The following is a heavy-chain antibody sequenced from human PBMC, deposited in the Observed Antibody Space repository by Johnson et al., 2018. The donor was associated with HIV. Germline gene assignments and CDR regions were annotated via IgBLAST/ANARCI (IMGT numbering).Heavy chain of an antibody. Sequence: QVQLVESGGGLIQPGGSLRLSCAASGFTVSSNYMSWIRQAPGKGLEWVSYISSSGSTIYYADPVKGRFTISRDNAKNSLYLQVHSFRVEDTAVYYCAREGFSGTYFSAFDIWGRGTMVTVSS. CDR2: ISSSGSTI. V-gene: IGHV3-11*04. CDR3: AREGFSGTYFSAFDI. D-gene: IGHD1-1*01. CDR1: GFTVSSNY. J-gene: IGHJ3*02.